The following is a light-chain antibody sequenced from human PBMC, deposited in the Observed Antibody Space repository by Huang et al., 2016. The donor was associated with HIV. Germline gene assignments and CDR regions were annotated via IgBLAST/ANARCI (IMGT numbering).Light chain of an antibody. V-gene: IGKV1-39*01. J-gene: IGKJ2*01. CDR1: QSIITY. CDR3: QQSYSIPPMYT. CDR2: DAS. Sequence: DIQMTQSPSSLSASVGDRVTITCRASQSIITYVNWYQQKPGKAPKLLIYDASSLQSGVPSRFSGSGSGTHFTLSISSLQPEDFATYYCQQSYSIPPMYTFGQGTKLEIK.